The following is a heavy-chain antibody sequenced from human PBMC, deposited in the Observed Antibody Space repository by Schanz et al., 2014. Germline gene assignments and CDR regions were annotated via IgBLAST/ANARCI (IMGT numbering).Heavy chain of an antibody. D-gene: IGHD3-22*01. CDR2: IIPILGME. CDR3: ARDIQYHYDTSGPVGAFDI. CDR1: GGTFSSYA. V-gene: IGHV1-69*04. J-gene: IGHJ3*02. Sequence: QVQLVQSGAEVKKPGSSVKVSCKASGGTFSSYAFSWVRQAPGQGLEWMGKIIPILGMENYAQKFQGRVTITAAISTSKASMDLSSLRSDDTAVYYCARDIQYHYDTSGPVGAFDIWGQGTVVTVSS.